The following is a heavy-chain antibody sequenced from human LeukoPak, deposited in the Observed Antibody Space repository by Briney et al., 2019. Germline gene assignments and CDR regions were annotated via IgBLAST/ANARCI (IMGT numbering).Heavy chain of an antibody. D-gene: IGHD5-18*01. CDR3: GKSGYSYGYYPG. V-gene: IGHV3-64D*06. CDR2: ISSNGGST. Sequence: GGSLRLSCSASGFTFSSYAMHWVRQAPGKGLECVSAISSNGGSTYYADSVKGRFTISRDSSKNTLYLQMSSLRAEDTAVYYWGKSGYSYGYYPGWGQGTLVTVSS. J-gene: IGHJ4*02. CDR1: GFTFSSYA.